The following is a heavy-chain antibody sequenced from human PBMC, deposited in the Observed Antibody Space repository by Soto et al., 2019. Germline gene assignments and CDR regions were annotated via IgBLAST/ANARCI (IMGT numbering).Heavy chain of an antibody. CDR1: GCNFPNYW. CDR3: ARFYTTTWPQEVDF. Sequence: GEPLKISCKGSGCNFPNYWSNWVRKMTGKGLEWMGRIDPTGSDTNYSPSFRGHVIISADKSISTAYLQWSSLKASDTAMYFCARFYTTTWPQEVDFWGQGTLVTVSS. D-gene: IGHD5-12*01. J-gene: IGHJ4*02. V-gene: IGHV5-10-1*01. CDR2: IDPTGSDT.